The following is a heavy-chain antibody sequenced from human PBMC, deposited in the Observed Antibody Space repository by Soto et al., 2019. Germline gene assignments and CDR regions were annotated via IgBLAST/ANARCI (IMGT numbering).Heavy chain of an antibody. CDR2: ISGSGGST. J-gene: IGHJ6*02. V-gene: IGHV3-23*01. CDR1: EFTFSSYA. CDR3: AKVPSKTNYHDGMDV. Sequence: GGSPRLSCAAPEFTFSSYAMSWVRQAPGKGLEWVSAISGSGGSTYYADSVKGRFTISRDHSKNTLYLQMNSLRAEDTAVYYCAKVPSKTNYHDGMDVWGQGTTVTVSS.